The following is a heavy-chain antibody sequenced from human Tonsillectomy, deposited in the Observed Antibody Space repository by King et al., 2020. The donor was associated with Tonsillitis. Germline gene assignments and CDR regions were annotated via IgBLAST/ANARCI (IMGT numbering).Heavy chain of an antibody. J-gene: IGHJ1*01. Sequence: VQLLESGGGLVQPGGSLRLSCATSGFTFRSYAMSWVRQAPGKGLEWVSGISGSGGTTYYADSVKGRFTMSRDNSKNTHYLQMNSLRVDDTAVYYCAKAEQQLVHVEYFQEWGQGTLVTGSS. CDR3: AKAEQQLVHVEYFQE. CDR1: GFTFRSYA. V-gene: IGHV3-23*01. D-gene: IGHD6-13*01. CDR2: ISGSGGTT.